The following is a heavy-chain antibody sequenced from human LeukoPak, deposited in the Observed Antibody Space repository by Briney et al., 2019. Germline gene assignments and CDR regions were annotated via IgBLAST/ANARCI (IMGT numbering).Heavy chain of an antibody. V-gene: IGHV3-64D*09. J-gene: IGHJ6*02. Sequence: GGSLRLSCSASGFTFSSYAMHWVRQAPGKGLEYVSAISSNGGSTYYADSVKGGFTISRDNSKNTLYLQMSSLRAEDTAVYYCVIIAAAVLVDVWGQGTTVTVSS. CDR2: ISSNGGST. CDR3: VIIAAAVLVDV. CDR1: GFTFSSYA. D-gene: IGHD6-13*01.